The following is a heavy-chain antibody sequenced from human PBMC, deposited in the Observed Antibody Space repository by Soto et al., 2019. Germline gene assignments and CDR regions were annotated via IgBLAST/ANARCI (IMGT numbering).Heavy chain of an antibody. CDR1: GFTFSSYA. J-gene: IGHJ5*02. Sequence: GGSLRLSCAASGFTFSSYAMSWVRQAPGKGLEWVSAISGSGGSTYYADSVKGRFTISRDNSKNTLYLQMNSLRAEDTAVYYCAKGPYNWNVPNWFDPWGQGTLVTVSS. CDR3: AKGPYNWNVPNWFDP. V-gene: IGHV3-23*01. D-gene: IGHD1-20*01. CDR2: ISGSGGST.